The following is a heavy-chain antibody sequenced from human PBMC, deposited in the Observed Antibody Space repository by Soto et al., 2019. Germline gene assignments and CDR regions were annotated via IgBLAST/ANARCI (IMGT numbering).Heavy chain of an antibody. CDR3: ARDGDGCNDAFDI. J-gene: IGHJ3*02. D-gene: IGHD6-19*01. CDR1: GGSISSSNW. V-gene: IGHV4-4*02. Sequence: SETLSLTCAVSGGSISSSNWWCWVRQPPGKGLEWIGEIYHSGSTNYNPSLKSRVAISVAKSKNQFSLKLSSVTAADTAVYYCARDGDGCNDAFDIWGQGTMVTVSS. CDR2: IYHSGST.